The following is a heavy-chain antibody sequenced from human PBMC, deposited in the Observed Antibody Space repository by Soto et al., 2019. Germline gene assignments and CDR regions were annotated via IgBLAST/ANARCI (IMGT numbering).Heavy chain of an antibody. CDR2: IYSSGST. Sequence: PSETLSLTCTVSGGSISSGGYYWSWIRQHPGKGPEWIGYIYSSGSTYYNPSLKSRVTISADTSQNHFSLKLNSVTAADTAVYYCARVAVHGASYWGRGRLVTVYS. D-gene: IGHD3-16*01. CDR3: ARVAVHGASY. V-gene: IGHV4-31*03. J-gene: IGHJ4*02. CDR1: GGSISSGGYY.